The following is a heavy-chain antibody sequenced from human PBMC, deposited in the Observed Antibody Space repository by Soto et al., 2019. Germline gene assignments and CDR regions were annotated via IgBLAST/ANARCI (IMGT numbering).Heavy chain of an antibody. CDR1: GGSISSSSYY. J-gene: IGHJ6*02. CDR2: IYYSGST. CDR3: ARPLVXMVRGGLNGYYYYGMDV. Sequence: SETLSLTCTVSGGSISSSSYYWAWIRQPPGKGLEWIGSIYYSGSTYYNPSLKSRVTISVDTSKNQFSLKLSSVTAADTAVYYCARPLVXMVRGGLNGYYYYGMDVWGQGTTVTVSS. D-gene: IGHD3-10*01. V-gene: IGHV4-39*01.